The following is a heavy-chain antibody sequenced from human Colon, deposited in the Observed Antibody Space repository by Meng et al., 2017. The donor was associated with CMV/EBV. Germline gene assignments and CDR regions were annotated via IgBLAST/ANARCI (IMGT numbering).Heavy chain of an antibody. CDR3: AKPQGYHSYYYQYGMDV. Sequence: GGSLRLSCAASGFIFNIHAMTWVRQAPGKGLEWVSLIYSGVSRTYYADSVRGRFTISRDDSKNTLYLQMNSLRAEDTAIYYCAKPQGYHSYYYQYGMDVWGRGTAVTVSS. V-gene: IGHV3-23*03. J-gene: IGHJ6*02. CDR1: GFIFNIHA. CDR2: IYSGVSRT. D-gene: IGHD2-2*01.